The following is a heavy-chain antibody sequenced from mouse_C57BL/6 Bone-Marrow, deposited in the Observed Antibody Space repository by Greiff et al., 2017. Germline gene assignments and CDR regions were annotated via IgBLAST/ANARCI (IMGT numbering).Heavy chain of an antibody. V-gene: IGHV2-5*01. J-gene: IGHJ1*03. CDR3: ARRLRRGGYFDV. CDR2: IWRGGST. CDR1: GFSLTSYG. D-gene: IGHD2-4*01. Sequence: VKLVESGPGLVQPSQRLSITCTVSGFSLTSYGVHWVRQSPGKGLEWLGVIWRGGSTDYNAAFMSRLSITKDNSKSQVFFKMNSLQADDTAIYYCARRLRRGGYFDVWGTGTTVTVSS.